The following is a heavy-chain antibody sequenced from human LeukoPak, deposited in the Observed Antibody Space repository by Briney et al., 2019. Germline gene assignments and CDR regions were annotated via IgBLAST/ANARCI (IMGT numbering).Heavy chain of an antibody. Sequence: GGSLRLSCAASGFTFSKYWMLWVRQAPGKGLESVSRINTDGTVTTYADSVKGRFTVFRDNTDNTMFLQMNSVRDEDTAVYYCATKQWLAPPPDSWGQGTPVTVSS. D-gene: IGHD6-19*01. CDR3: ATKQWLAPPPDS. CDR1: GFTFSKYW. V-gene: IGHV3-74*01. CDR2: INTDGTVT. J-gene: IGHJ4*02.